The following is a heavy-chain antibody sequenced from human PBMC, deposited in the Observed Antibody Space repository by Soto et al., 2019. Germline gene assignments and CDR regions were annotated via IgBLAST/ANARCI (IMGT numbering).Heavy chain of an antibody. V-gene: IGHV6-1*01. D-gene: IGHD1-7*01. Sequence: SQTLSLTCAISGDSVSSNSAAWNWIRQSPSRGLEWLGRTYYRSKWYNDYAVSVKSRITINPDTSKNQFSLQLNSVTPEDTAVYYCARAEEELLYYYYYMDVWGKGTTVTVSS. CDR1: GDSVSSNSAA. CDR2: TYYRSKWYN. CDR3: ARAEEELLYYYYYMDV. J-gene: IGHJ6*03.